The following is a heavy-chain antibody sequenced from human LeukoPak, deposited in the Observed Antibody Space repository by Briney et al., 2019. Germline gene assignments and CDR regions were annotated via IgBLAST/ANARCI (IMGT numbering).Heavy chain of an antibody. Sequence: GGSLRLSCAASGFTFSSYAMSWVRQAPGKGLEWVSAISGSGGSTYYADSVKGRFTISRDNSKNTLYLQMNSLRAEDTAVYYCAKSYYETYYYDSSGYYYLTFDYWGQGTLVTVSS. D-gene: IGHD3-22*01. CDR2: ISGSGGST. CDR3: AKSYYETYYYDSSGYYYLTFDY. CDR1: GFTFSSYA. J-gene: IGHJ4*02. V-gene: IGHV3-23*01.